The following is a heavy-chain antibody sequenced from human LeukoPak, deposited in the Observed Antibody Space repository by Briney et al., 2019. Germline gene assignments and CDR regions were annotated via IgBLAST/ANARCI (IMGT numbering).Heavy chain of an antibody. Sequence: GGSLRLSCAASGFTFSSCSMNWVRQAPGKGLEWVSSISSSSSDIYYADSVKGRFTISRDNAKNSLYLQMNSLRAEDTAVYYCARDRVPGRGYCSSTSCYPDYWGQGTLVTVSS. CDR3: ARDRVPGRGYCSSTSCYPDY. CDR1: GFTFSSCS. J-gene: IGHJ4*02. D-gene: IGHD2-2*01. V-gene: IGHV3-21*01. CDR2: ISSSSSDI.